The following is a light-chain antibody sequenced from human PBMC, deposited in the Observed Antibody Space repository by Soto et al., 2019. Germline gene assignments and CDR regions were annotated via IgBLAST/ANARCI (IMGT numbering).Light chain of an antibody. CDR1: SSDIGSYHL. CDR3: YSYAGSNGGYV. V-gene: IGLV2-23*02. CDR2: KVS. Sequence: QSALTQPASLSGSPGQSITISCTGTSSDIGSYHLVSWYQHQSGKAPKLIIYKVSQWPSGVSDRFSASKSGNQASLTISGLQAEDDPDYYCYSYAGSNGGYVFGTGTKLTVL. J-gene: IGLJ1*01.